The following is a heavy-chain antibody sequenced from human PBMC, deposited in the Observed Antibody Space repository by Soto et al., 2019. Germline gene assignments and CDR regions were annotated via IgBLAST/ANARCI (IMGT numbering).Heavy chain of an antibody. J-gene: IGHJ5*02. V-gene: IGHV1-18*04. D-gene: IGHD4-17*01. CDR1: HATFTGYT. CDR3: ARGTVTSGRWFGP. CDR2: ISSLSGNT. Sequence: QVHLVQSETEVKEPGASVTVSCKTSHATFTGYTINWVRQAPGQGLEWLGWISSLSGNTYYARDFQGRLTMTTNTSPTPANRERRSLRPADRPVYFCARGTVTSGRWFGPWGQGTLVTVSS.